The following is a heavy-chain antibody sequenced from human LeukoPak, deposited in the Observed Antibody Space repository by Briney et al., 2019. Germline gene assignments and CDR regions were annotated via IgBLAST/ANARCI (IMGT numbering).Heavy chain of an antibody. CDR1: GGSISSYY. D-gene: IGHD2-2*01. V-gene: IGHV4-59*01. CDR2: IYYTGST. Sequence: SETLSLTCPVSGGSISSYYWTWIRQPPGKGLEWIGYIYYTGSTNYNPSLKSRVAISVDTSKNQFSLKLSSVTAADTAVYYCARGKPATDLDYWGQGTLVTVSS. CDR3: ARGKPATDLDY. J-gene: IGHJ4*02.